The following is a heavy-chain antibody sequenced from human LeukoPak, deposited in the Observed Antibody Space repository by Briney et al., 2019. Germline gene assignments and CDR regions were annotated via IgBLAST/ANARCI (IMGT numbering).Heavy chain of an antibody. CDR2: INPNSGGT. D-gene: IGHD1-26*01. V-gene: IGHV1-2*02. CDR3: ARELVGATPHNAFDI. Sequence: ASVKVSCKASGYTFTGYYMHWVRQAPGQGLEWMGWINPNSGGTNYAQKFQGRVTMTRDTSISTDYMEMSRLRSDDTAVYYCARELVGATPHNAFDIWGQGTMVTVSS. J-gene: IGHJ3*02. CDR1: GYTFTGYY.